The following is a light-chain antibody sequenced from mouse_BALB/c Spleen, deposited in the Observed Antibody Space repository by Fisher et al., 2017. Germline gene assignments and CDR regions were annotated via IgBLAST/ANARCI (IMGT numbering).Light chain of an antibody. CDR1: QSLVHSNGNTY. V-gene: IGKV1-110*01. J-gene: IGKJ2*01. Sequence: DIVLTQSTLSLPVSLGDQASISCRSSQSLVHSNGNTYLHWYLQKPGQSPKVLIYKVSNRFSGVPDRFSGSGSRTDFTLTIDPVEADDVATYYCQQSNEDPYTFGGGTKLEIK. CDR3: QQSNEDPYT. CDR2: KVS.